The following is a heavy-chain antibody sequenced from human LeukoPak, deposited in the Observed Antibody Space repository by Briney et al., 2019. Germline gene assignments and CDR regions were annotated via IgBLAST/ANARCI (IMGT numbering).Heavy chain of an antibody. D-gene: IGHD2-2*01. CDR3: ARGSSRFCSSTSCSYYYYYMDV. V-gene: IGHV4-34*01. CDR2: INHSGST. CDR1: GGSFSGYY. J-gene: IGHJ6*03. Sequence: SETLSLTCAVYGGSFSGYYWSWIRQPPGKGLEWIGEINHSGSTNYNPSLKSRVTISVDTSKNQFSLKLSSVTAADTAVYYCARGSSRFCSSTSCSYYYYYMDVWGKRTTVILSS.